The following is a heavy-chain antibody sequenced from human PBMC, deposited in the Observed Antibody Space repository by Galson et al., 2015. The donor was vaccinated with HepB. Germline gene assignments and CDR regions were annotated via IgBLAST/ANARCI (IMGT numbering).Heavy chain of an antibody. J-gene: IGHJ4*02. Sequence: SLRLSCAASGFTVSSNYMSWVRQAPGKGLEWVSVIYSGGSTYYADSVKGRFTISRDNSKNTLYLQMNSLRAEDTAVYYCAQQYYDILTGYYDWGQGTLVTVSS. CDR1: GFTVSSNY. CDR3: AQQYYDILTGYYD. V-gene: IGHV3-66*01. D-gene: IGHD3-9*01. CDR2: IYSGGST.